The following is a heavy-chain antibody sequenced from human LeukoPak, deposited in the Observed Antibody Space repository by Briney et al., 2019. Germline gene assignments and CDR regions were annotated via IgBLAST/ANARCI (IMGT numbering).Heavy chain of an antibody. V-gene: IGHV1-18*01. CDR1: GYTFTSYG. CDR2: ISAYNGNT. D-gene: IGHD3-9*01. CDR3: ARGEGYYDILTGYYPPRSYYYYGMDV. Sequence: ASVKVSCKASGYTFTSYGISWVRQAPGQGLEWMGWISAYNGNTNYAQKLQGRVTMTTDTSTSTAYMELRSLRSDDTAVYYCARGEGYYDILTGYYPPRSYYYYGMDVWGQGTTVTVSS. J-gene: IGHJ6*02.